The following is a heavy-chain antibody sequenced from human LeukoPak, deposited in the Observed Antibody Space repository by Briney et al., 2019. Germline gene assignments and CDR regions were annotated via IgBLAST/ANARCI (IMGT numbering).Heavy chain of an antibody. CDR2: IIPIFGTA. CDR3: ARSLTGTTDFDY. CDR1: GGTFSSYA. J-gene: IGHJ4*02. Sequence: ASVKVSCKASGGTFSSYAISWVRQAPGQGLGWMGRIIPIFGTANYAQKFQGRVTITTDESTSTAYMELSSLRSEDTAVYYCARSLTGTTDFDYWGQGTLVTVSS. D-gene: IGHD1-7*01. V-gene: IGHV1-69*05.